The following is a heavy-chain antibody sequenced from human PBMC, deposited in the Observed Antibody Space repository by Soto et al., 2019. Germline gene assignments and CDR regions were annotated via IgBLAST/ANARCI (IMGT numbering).Heavy chain of an antibody. CDR2: ISAYNGNT. J-gene: IGHJ6*02. Sequence: QVQLVQSGAEVKKPGASVKVSCKASGYTFTSYGISWVRQAPGQGLEWMGWISAYNGNTNYAQKLQGRVTMTTDTSTSPAYMELRSLRSDDTAVYYCARDILQLGPNYYYYGMDVWGQGTTVTVSS. CDR1: GYTFTSYG. V-gene: IGHV1-18*01. CDR3: ARDILQLGPNYYYYGMDV. D-gene: IGHD6-6*01.